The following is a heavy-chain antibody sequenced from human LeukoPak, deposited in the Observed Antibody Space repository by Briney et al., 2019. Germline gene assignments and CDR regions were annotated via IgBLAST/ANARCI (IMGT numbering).Heavy chain of an antibody. CDR2: ISYDGSNK. J-gene: IGHJ4*02. CDR3: AKEQGIVGGEKDC. Sequence: GGSLRLSCAASGFTFSSYGMHWVRQAPGKGLEWVAVISYDGSNKYYADSVKGRFTISRDNSKNTLYLQMSSLRAEDTAVYYCAKEQGIVGGEKDCWGQGTLVTVSS. V-gene: IGHV3-30*18. D-gene: IGHD1-26*01. CDR1: GFTFSSYG.